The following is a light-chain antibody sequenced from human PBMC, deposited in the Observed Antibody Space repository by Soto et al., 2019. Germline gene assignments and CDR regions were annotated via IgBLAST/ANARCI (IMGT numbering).Light chain of an antibody. CDR3: QQYNNWPLT. CDR1: QSVSNN. CDR2: GAS. Sequence: EIVLTQSPGTLSLSPGERATLSCRASQSVSNNYLAWYQQKPGQAPRLLIYGASNRATGIPARFSGSGSGTEFTLTISSLQSEDFAVYYCQQYNNWPLTFGAGTKVDIK. V-gene: IGKV3-15*01. J-gene: IGKJ4*01.